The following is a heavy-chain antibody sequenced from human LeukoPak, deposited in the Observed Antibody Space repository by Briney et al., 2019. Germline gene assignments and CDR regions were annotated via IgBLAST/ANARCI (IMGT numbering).Heavy chain of an antibody. D-gene: IGHD3-3*01. V-gene: IGHV1-2*06. CDR3: ARTPRYDFWSGYLFDY. CDR2: INPNSGGT. Sequence: GASVKVSCKASGYTFTGYYMHWVRQAPGQGLEWMGRINPNSGGTNYAQKFQGRVTMTRDTSISTAYMELSRLRSDDTAVYYCARTPRYDFWSGYLFDYWGQGTLVTVSS. J-gene: IGHJ4*02. CDR1: GYTFTGYY.